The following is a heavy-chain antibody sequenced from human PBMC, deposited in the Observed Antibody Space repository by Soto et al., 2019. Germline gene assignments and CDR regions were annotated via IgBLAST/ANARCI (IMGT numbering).Heavy chain of an antibody. J-gene: IGHJ4*02. CDR3: AGEGNVYDYDSRGYYLDY. CDR1: GFTFSSYG. Sequence: QVQLVESGGGVVQPGRSLRLSCAASGFTFSSYGMHWVRQAPGKGLEWVAVIWYDGTNKYYADSVKGRFTISRDNSKNTLXLQMNSLRAEDTAVYYCAGEGNVYDYDSRGYYLDYWGQGTLVTVSS. V-gene: IGHV3-33*01. CDR2: IWYDGTNK. D-gene: IGHD3-22*01.